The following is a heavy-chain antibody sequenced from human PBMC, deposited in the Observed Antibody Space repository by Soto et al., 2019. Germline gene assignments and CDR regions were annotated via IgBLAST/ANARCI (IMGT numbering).Heavy chain of an antibody. CDR3: ARGLGDYAYYFDY. J-gene: IGHJ4*02. Sequence: GGSLRLSCAASGFTFRSYAMHWVRQAPGKGLEWVAVISYDGSNKYYADSVKGRFTISRDNSKNTLYLQMNSLRAEDTAVYYCARGLGDYAYYFDYWGQGTLVTVSS. V-gene: IGHV3-30*04. CDR1: GFTFRSYA. D-gene: IGHD4-17*01. CDR2: ISYDGSNK.